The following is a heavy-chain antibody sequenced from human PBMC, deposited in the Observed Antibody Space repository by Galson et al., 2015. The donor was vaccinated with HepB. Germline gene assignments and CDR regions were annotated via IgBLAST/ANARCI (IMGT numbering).Heavy chain of an antibody. CDR1: GFIFSDSD. V-gene: IGHV3-73*01. J-gene: IGHJ4*02. D-gene: IGHD3-16*01. Sequence: SLRLACAASGFIFSDSDIHWIRQASGKGLEWVGYIRRKDRNYATAYAASVEGRFTIYRDESMNTAYLQMNSLKTEDTAVYYCTRQGDTIDYWGQGTRVTVSS. CDR2: IRRKDRNYAT. CDR3: TRQGDTIDY.